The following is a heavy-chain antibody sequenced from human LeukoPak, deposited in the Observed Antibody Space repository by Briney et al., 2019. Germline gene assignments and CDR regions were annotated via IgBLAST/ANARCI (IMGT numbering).Heavy chain of an antibody. CDR2: ISAYNGNT. Sequence: VASVKVSCKASGYTFTSFDISWVRQAPGQGLEWMGWISAYNGNTNYAQKLQGRVTMTTDTSTSTAYMELRSLRSDDTAVYYCARDRASPGGYYDFWSGYEAVPFDYWGQGTLVTVSS. D-gene: IGHD3-3*01. J-gene: IGHJ4*02. CDR3: ARDRASPGGYYDFWSGYEAVPFDY. CDR1: GYTFTSFD. V-gene: IGHV1-18*01.